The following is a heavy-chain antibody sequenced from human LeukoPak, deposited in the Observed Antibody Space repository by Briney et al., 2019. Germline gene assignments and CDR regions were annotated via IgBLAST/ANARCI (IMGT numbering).Heavy chain of an antibody. D-gene: IGHD2-15*01. V-gene: IGHV3-30*03. CDR1: GFTFSSYG. Sequence: GGPLRLSCAASGFTFSSYGMHWVRQAPGKGLEWVAVISYDGSNKYYADSVKGRFTISRDNSKNTLYLQMNSLRAEDTAVYYCARDAVPLSRGGSNSYLFDYWGQGTLVTVSS. J-gene: IGHJ4*02. CDR3: ARDAVPLSRGGSNSYLFDY. CDR2: ISYDGSNK.